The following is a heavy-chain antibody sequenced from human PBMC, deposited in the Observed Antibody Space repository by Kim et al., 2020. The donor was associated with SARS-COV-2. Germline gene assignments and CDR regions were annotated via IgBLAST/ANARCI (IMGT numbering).Heavy chain of an antibody. D-gene: IGHD6-6*01. CDR3: ARDGGTPSSEYYWGRRTVPLPRDSGRSSSEFY. J-gene: IGHJ4*01. V-gene: IGHV1-2*02. CDR1: GYTFTDYY. Sequence: ASVKVSCKASGYTFTDYYIHWVRQAPGQGLEWMGWINPKSGDTNYAQNFQGRVTMTRDMSIRTAYMEVNRLKYDDTAVYYCARDGGTPSSEYYWGRRTVPLPRDSGRSSSEFYWGHGTLVTVSP. CDR2: INPKSGDT.